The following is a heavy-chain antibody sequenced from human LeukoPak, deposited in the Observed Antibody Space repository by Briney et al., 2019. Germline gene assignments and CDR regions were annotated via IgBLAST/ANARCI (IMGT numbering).Heavy chain of an antibody. D-gene: IGHD5-24*01. CDR1: RFTFSSYS. V-gene: IGHV3-21*04. CDR3: AKFRDVDYYYMDV. CDR2: ISSSSSYI. J-gene: IGHJ6*03. Sequence: GGSLRLSCAASRFTFSSYSMNWVRQAPGKGLEWVSSISSSSSYIYYADSVKGRFTISRDNAKNSLYLQMNSLRAEDTAVYYCAKFRDVDYYYMDVWGKGTTVTISS.